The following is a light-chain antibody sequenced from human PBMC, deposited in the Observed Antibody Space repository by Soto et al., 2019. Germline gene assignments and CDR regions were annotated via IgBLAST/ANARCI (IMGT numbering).Light chain of an antibody. CDR1: SSDVDSYNR. CDR3: SSFTSSSTYV. J-gene: IGLJ1*01. Sequence: QSALTQPPSVSGSPGQSVTISCTGTSSDVDSYNRVSWYQQPPGTAPKLMIYEVSNRPSGVPDRFSGSKSGNTASLTISGLQAEDEADYYCSSFTSSSTYVFGTGTKVTV. V-gene: IGLV2-18*02. CDR2: EVS.